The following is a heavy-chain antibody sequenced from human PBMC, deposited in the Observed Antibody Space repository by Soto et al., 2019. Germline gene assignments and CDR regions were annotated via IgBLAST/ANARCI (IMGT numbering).Heavy chain of an antibody. V-gene: IGHV3-53*01. CDR3: ARGVNDDS. D-gene: IGHD3-10*01. CDR1: GFSVSGNP. Sequence: ESGGGLMQPGGSLRLSCAASGFSVSGNPMTWVRQAPGKGLEWVAVIHTGGSTFYADSVKGRFTISRDNSKNTVYLQMNSLSVGDTAIYFCARGVNDDSWGQGTLVTVSS. CDR2: IHTGGST. J-gene: IGHJ4*02.